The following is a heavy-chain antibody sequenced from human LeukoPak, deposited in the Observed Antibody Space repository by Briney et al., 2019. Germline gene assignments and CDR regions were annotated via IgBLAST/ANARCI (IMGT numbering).Heavy chain of an antibody. CDR3: IKDAGYSAYDSLDS. D-gene: IGHD5-12*01. J-gene: IGHJ4*02. Sequence: GGSLGLSCSASGFTFRRYAMHWVRQAPGKGLEYISGISSNGGNTDHADSVKGRFTISRDNSKSTLYLQMSSLRPEDTAVYYCIKDAGYSAYDSLDSWGQGTLVTVSS. CDR1: GFTFRRYA. CDR2: ISSNGGNT. V-gene: IGHV3-64D*06.